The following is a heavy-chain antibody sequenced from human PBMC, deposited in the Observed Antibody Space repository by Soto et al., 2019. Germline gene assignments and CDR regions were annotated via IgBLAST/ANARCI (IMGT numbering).Heavy chain of an antibody. CDR2: INAGNGNT. CDR3: ARGASMVRGVILDAFDI. CDR1: GYTFTSYA. Sequence: QVQLVQSGAEVKKPGASVKVSCKASGYTFTSYAMHWVRQAPGQRLEWMGWINAGNGNTKYSQKFQGRVTITRVTSASTAYMELSSLRSEDTAVYYCARGASMVRGVILDAFDIWGQGTMVTVSS. J-gene: IGHJ3*02. V-gene: IGHV1-3*01. D-gene: IGHD3-10*01.